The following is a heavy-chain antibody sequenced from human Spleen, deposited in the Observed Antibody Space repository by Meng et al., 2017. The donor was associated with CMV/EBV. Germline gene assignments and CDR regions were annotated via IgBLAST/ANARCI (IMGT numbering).Heavy chain of an antibody. J-gene: IGHJ6*02. Sequence: ASVKVPCKASGYTFTGYYMHWVRQAPGQGLEWMGWINPNSGGTNYAQKFQGRVTMTRDTSISTAYMELSRLRSDDTAVYYCARDGPRVYYYYGMDVWGQGTTVTVSS. CDR2: INPNSGGT. V-gene: IGHV1-2*02. CDR1: GYTFTGYY. D-gene: IGHD3/OR15-3a*01. CDR3: ARDGPRVYYYYGMDV.